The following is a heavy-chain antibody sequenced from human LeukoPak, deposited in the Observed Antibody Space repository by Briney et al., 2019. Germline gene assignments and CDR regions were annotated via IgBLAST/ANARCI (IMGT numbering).Heavy chain of an antibody. D-gene: IGHD1-26*01. CDR1: GGSISSSNW. CDR2: IYYSGST. Sequence: SETLSLTCAVSGGSISSSNWWSWIRQPPGKGLEWIGSIYYSGSTYYNPSLKSRVTISVDTSKNQFSLKLSSVTAADTAVYYCARQGASIVGATGAIDYWGQGTLVTVSS. CDR3: ARQGASIVGATGAIDY. V-gene: IGHV4-39*01. J-gene: IGHJ4*02.